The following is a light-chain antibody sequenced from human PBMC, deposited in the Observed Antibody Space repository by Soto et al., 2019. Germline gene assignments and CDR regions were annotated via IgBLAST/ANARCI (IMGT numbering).Light chain of an antibody. CDR3: QQHDGRPTLT. J-gene: IGKJ5*01. V-gene: IGKV1-33*01. CDR1: QDIDNS. CDR2: AVS. Sequence: IQLTQSPSSLSASVGETVTITCRASQDIDNSLNWYQHKPGKAPKLLVYAVSFLETGVPSSFSGRGSGTVFSLNINSLQSDDVATYYCQQHDGRPTLTFGQGTRLDSK.